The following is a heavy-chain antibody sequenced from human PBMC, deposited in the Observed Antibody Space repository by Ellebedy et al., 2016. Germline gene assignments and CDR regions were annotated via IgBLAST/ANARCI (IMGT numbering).Heavy chain of an antibody. D-gene: IGHD6-19*01. J-gene: IGHJ4*02. CDR3: ATKIAVAGTRDY. V-gene: IGHV1-2*04. Sequence: ASVKVSCKASGYTFTGYYMHWVRQAPGQGLEWMGWINPNSGGTNYAQKFQGWVTMTRDTSISTAYMELSRLRSEDTAVYYCATKIAVAGTRDYWGQGTLVTVSS. CDR1: GYTFTGYY. CDR2: INPNSGGT.